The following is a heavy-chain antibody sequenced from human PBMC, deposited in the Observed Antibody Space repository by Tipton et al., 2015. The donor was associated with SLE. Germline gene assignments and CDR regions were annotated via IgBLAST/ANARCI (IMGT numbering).Heavy chain of an antibody. J-gene: IGHJ5*02. CDR3: ARGEWELRQVGWFDP. D-gene: IGHD1-26*01. CDR2: ISGSGGST. Sequence: SLRLSCAASGFTFSSYAMSWVRQAPGKGLEWVSAISGSGGSTYYADSVKGRFTISRDNSKNTLYLQMNSLRAEDTAVYYCARGEWELRQVGWFDPWGQGTLVTVPS. V-gene: IGHV3-23*01. CDR1: GFTFSSYA.